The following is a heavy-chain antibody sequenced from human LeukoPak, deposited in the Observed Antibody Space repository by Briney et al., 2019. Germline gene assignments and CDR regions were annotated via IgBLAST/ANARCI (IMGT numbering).Heavy chain of an antibody. CDR1: GGTFSSYA. Sequence: SVKVSCKASGGTFSSYAISWVRQAPGQGLEWMGGIIPIFGTANYAQKFQGRVTITTDESTSTAYMDLSSLRSEDTSVYYCARERDYYGSGSYYTPRWFDYWGQGTLVTVSS. V-gene: IGHV1-69*05. CDR2: IIPIFGTA. CDR3: ARERDYYGSGSYYTPRWFDY. J-gene: IGHJ4*02. D-gene: IGHD3-10*01.